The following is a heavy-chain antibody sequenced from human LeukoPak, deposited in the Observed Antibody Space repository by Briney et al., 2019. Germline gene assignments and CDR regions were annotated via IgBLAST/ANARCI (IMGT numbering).Heavy chain of an antibody. CDR1: WDSVSSNSAT. CDR2: TYYRSKWYN. D-gene: IGHD1-14*01. Sequence: SQTLSLTCAISWDSVSSNSATWNWIRQSPSRGLEWLGRTYYRSKWYNDYAIFVKSRIAINPDTSKNQFSLQLNSVTPEDTAIYYCARALVRNQYGLDVWGQGTTVTVSS. V-gene: IGHV6-1*01. CDR3: ARALVRNQYGLDV. J-gene: IGHJ6*02.